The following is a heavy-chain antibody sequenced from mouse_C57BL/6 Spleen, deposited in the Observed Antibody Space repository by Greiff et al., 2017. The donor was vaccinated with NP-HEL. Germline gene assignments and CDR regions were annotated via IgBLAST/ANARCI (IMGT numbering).Heavy chain of an antibody. CDR1: GYTFTSYW. D-gene: IGHD1-1*01. Sequence: VQLQQPGAELVKPGASVKMSCKASGYTFTSYWITWVKQRPGQGLEWIGDIYPGSGSTNYIEKFKSKATLTVDTSSSTAYMQLSSLTSEDSAVYYCARSGDSYYGSSFFDYWGQGTTLTVSS. CDR3: ARSGDSYYGSSFFDY. J-gene: IGHJ2*01. CDR2: IYPGSGST. V-gene: IGHV1-55*01.